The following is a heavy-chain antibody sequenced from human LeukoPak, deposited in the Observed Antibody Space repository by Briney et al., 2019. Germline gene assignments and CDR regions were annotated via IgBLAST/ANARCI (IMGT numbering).Heavy chain of an antibody. J-gene: IGHJ5*02. Sequence: ASVKVSCKASGYTFTGYYMHWVRQAPGQGLEWMGWINPNSGGTNYAQKFQGRVTMTRDTSISTAYMELSRLRSDDTAVYYCARVACGGDCYSGWFDPWGQGTLVTVSS. CDR1: GYTFTGYY. V-gene: IGHV1-2*02. CDR2: INPNSGGT. D-gene: IGHD2-21*02. CDR3: ARVACGGDCYSGWFDP.